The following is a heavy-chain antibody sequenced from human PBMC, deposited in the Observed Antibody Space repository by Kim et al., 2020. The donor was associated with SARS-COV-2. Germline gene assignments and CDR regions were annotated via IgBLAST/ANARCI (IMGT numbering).Heavy chain of an antibody. CDR1: GFTFGDYA. D-gene: IGHD4-17*01. Sequence: GGSLRLSCTASGFTFGDYAMSWVRQAPGKGLEWVGFIRSKAYGGTTEYAASVKGRFTISRDDSKSIAYLQMNSLKTEDTAVYYCTREYGDYSAAFDYWGQGTLVTVSS. V-gene: IGHV3-49*04. CDR3: TREYGDYSAAFDY. J-gene: IGHJ4*02. CDR2: IRSKAYGGTT.